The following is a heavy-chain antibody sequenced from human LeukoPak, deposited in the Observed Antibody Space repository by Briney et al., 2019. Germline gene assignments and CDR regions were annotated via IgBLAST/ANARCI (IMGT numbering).Heavy chain of an antibody. D-gene: IGHD1-26*01. CDR1: GGXISSYY. CDR2: VYYSGRT. CDR3: ARTFSESYYYYGMDV. V-gene: IGHV4-59*01. Sequence: SETLSLTCTVSGGXISSYYCSWIRQPPGKGLEWIGYVYYSGRTNYNPSLKSRVTISVDTSKNQFSLKLSSVTAADTAAYYCARTFSESYYYYGMDVWGQGTTVTVSS. J-gene: IGHJ6*02.